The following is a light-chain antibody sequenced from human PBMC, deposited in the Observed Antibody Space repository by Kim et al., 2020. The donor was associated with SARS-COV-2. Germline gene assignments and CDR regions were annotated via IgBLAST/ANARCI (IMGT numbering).Light chain of an antibody. CDR3: MQGLHLPYT. J-gene: IGKJ2*01. CDR2: EVS. CDR1: QSLLYSDRKTY. V-gene: IGKV2-29*02. Sequence: QPDCISCKARQSLLYSDRKTYLYWYRQSPGQSPQLLIYEVSRRFSGVPDRFSGGASGTDFTLKISRVEAEDVGVYYCMQGLHLPYTFGQGTKLEI.